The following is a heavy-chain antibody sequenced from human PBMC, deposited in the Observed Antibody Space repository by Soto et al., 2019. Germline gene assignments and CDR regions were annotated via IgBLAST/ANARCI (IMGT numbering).Heavy chain of an antibody. Sequence: SETLSLTCTVSGGSISSSSYYWGWIRQPPGKGLEWIGSIYYSGSTYYNPSLKSRVTISVDTSKNQFSLKLSSVTAADTAVYYCARRAGDIVVVPAAMVVWFDPWGQGTLVT. CDR1: GGSISSSSYY. D-gene: IGHD2-2*01. CDR3: ARRAGDIVVVPAAMVVWFDP. J-gene: IGHJ5*02. CDR2: IYYSGST. V-gene: IGHV4-39*01.